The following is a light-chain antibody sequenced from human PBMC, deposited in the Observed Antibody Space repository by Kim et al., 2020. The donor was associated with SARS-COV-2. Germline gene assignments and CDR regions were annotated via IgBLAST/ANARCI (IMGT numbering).Light chain of an antibody. CDR2: DDN. CDR1: SFSIGGNT. J-gene: IGLJ3*02. Sequence: QSVLTQPPSVSGTPGQRVTISCSGFSFSIGGNTVSWYQHLPGTAPKLLIYDDNQRPSGVPDRFSGSKSGTSASLAIGGLQSEDDADYYCAVWDDNLNGPVFGGGTKLTVL. V-gene: IGLV1-44*01. CDR3: AVWDDNLNGPV.